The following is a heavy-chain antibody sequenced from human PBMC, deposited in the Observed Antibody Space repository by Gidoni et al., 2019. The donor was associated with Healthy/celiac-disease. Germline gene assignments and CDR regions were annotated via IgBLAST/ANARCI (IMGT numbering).Heavy chain of an antibody. V-gene: IGHV5-51*01. CDR3: ATVGYCTNGVCLDIDY. CDR2: IYPGDSDT. Sequence: EVQLVQSGAEVKKPGESLKISCKGSGYSSTSYWLGWVRQMPGKGLEWMGIIYPGDSDTRYSPSFQGQVTISADKSISTAYLQWSSLKASDTAMYYCATVGYCTNGVCLDIDYWGQGTLVTVSS. CDR1: GYSSTSYW. D-gene: IGHD2-8*01. J-gene: IGHJ4*02.